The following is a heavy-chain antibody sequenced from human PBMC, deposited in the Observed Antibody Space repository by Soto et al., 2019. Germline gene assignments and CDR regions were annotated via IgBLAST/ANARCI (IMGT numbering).Heavy chain of an antibody. D-gene: IGHD6-19*01. V-gene: IGHV1-2*04. J-gene: IGHJ4*02. CDR3: ASSGTGIAVAGNWDYFAY. Sequence: ASVKVSCKASGYTFTGYYMHWVRQAPGQGLEWMGWINPNSGGTNYAQKFQGWVTMTRDTSISTAYMELSRLRSDDTAVYYCASSGTGIAVAGNWDYFAYWGQGTLVTVSS. CDR2: INPNSGGT. CDR1: GYTFTGYY.